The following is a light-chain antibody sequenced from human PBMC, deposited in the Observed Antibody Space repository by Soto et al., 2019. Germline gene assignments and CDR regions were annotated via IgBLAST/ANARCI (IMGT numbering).Light chain of an antibody. CDR2: HAT. V-gene: IGKV3-20*01. J-gene: IGKJ1*01. CDR1: QSVASSF. Sequence: EIVLTQSPGTLSLSPGERATLSFMASQSVASSFLAWYQQKPGQAPRVLFYHATRRATGIPDRFSGSGSGTDFTLTISRLEPEDSAVYYCQQYGGSPWTFGQGTKVDIK. CDR3: QQYGGSPWT.